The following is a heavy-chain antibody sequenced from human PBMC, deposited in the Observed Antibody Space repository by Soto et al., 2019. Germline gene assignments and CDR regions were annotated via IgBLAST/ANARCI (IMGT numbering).Heavy chain of an antibody. J-gene: IGHJ4*02. Sequence: GWSLRLSCAASGFTFSNYNMTWVRQAPGKGLEWVSFISSSSSHTYYADSVKGRFTISRDNAKNSLYLQMNSLRAEDTAVYYCLCGGDCLAWGYWGQGTLVTVSS. CDR3: LCGGDCLAWGY. V-gene: IGHV3-21*04. CDR2: ISSSSSHT. D-gene: IGHD2-21*02. CDR1: GFTFSNYN.